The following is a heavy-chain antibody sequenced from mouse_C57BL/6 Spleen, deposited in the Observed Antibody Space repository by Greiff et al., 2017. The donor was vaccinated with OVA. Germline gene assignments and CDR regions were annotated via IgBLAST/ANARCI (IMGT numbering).Heavy chain of an antibody. CDR2: ISSGSSTI. D-gene: IGHD2-1*01. V-gene: IGHV5-17*01. J-gene: IGHJ3*01. CDR3: AREDYGNSWFAY. CDR1: GFTFSDYG. Sequence: EVHLVESGGGLVKPGGSLRLSCAASGFTFSDYGMHWVRQAPEKGLEWVAYISSGSSTIYYADTVKGRFTISRDNAKNTLFLQMTSLRSEDTAMYYCAREDYGNSWFAYWGQGTLVTVSA.